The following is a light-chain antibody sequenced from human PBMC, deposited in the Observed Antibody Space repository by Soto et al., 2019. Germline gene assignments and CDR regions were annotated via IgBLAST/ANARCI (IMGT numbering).Light chain of an antibody. CDR1: QAITND. J-gene: IGKJ1*01. Sequence: DIQMTQSPSSLSAFVGDRVPITCRASQAITNDLAWYQQKPGNVPELLIYAASTLQSVVPSGFSGSGSCTDFTLTISSLQPEDGATYYCQKYISSLYAFGHGTKVEIK. V-gene: IGKV1-27*01. CDR2: AAS. CDR3: QKYISSLYA.